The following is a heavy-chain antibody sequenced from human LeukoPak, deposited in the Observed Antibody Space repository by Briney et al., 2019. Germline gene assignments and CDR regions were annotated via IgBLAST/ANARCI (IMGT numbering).Heavy chain of an antibody. CDR1: GFTFSSYA. J-gene: IGHJ4*02. CDR2: ISYDGSNK. V-gene: IGHV3-30*01. D-gene: IGHD6-13*01. Sequence: GGSLTHSCAASGFTFSSYAMHWVRPAPGKGLEWVAVISYDGSNKYYADSVKGRFTISRDNSKNTLYLQMNSLRAEDTAVYYCARDTQYSSSWYDLDYWGQETLVTVSS. CDR3: ARDTQYSSSWYDLDY.